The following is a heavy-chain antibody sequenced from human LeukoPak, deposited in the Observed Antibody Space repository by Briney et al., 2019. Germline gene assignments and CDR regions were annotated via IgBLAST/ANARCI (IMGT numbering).Heavy chain of an antibody. CDR2: MYHSGNT. Sequence: ASETLSLTCTVSGYSISSGYYWGWIRQPPGKGLEWIGSMYHSGNTYYNPSLKSRVSISVDTSKNQFSLKLTSVIAADTAVYYWARSPRYLPPDAFAGWGEETRLPVPS. CDR3: ARSPRYLPPDAFAG. V-gene: IGHV4-38-2*02. J-gene: IGHJ4*02. CDR1: GYSISSGYY. D-gene: IGHD1-14*01.